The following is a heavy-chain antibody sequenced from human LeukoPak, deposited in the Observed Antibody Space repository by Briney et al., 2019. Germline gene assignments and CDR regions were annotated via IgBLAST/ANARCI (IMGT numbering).Heavy chain of an antibody. CDR1: GYTFRDFG. CDR2: ITTYNGNT. Sequence: ASVKVSCKASGYTFRDFGISWVRQAPGQGLEWMGWITTYNGNTNYIQKLQGRVTMTTDTSTSTAYMELRSLRSDDTAVYYCARGPYYDSWSGAGYWGQGTLITVSS. CDR3: ARGPYYDSWSGAGY. V-gene: IGHV1-18*01. D-gene: IGHD3-3*01. J-gene: IGHJ4*02.